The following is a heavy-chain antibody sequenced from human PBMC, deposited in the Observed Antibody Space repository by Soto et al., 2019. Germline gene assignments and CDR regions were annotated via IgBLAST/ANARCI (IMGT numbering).Heavy chain of an antibody. CDR2: IIPIFRTP. CDR1: GDTFDTFA. V-gene: IGHV1-69*12. Sequence: QVQLVQSGAEVLKPGSSVKLSCKASGDTFDTFAISWVRQAPGQGLEWMGGIIPIFRTPDYAQKFHGRVTISAAVSTSTALLGLGGPRSRGRAVEYWAGNKVRGRIGGNFYSGLGVWGQGTTVTVSS. J-gene: IGHJ6*02. D-gene: IGHD3-10*01. CDR3: AGNKVRGRIGGNFYSGLGV.